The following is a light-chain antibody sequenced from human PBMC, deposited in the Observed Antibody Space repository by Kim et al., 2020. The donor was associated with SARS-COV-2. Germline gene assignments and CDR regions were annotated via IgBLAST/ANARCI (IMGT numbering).Light chain of an antibody. CDR1: KLGDKY. V-gene: IGLV3-1*01. Sequence: SYELTQPPSVSVSPGQTASISCSGDKLGDKYAYWYQQKPGQSPVLVIFQDTKRPSGIPERFSGSNAGDTATLTISETQAMDEADYYCQAWDSNTASYVFGTGTKVTVL. J-gene: IGLJ1*01. CDR3: QAWDSNTASYV. CDR2: QDT.